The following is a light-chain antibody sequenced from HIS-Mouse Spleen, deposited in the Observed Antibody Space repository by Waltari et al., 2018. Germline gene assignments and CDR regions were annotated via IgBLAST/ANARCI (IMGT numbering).Light chain of an antibody. CDR2: DAS. V-gene: IGKV3-11*01. Sequence: EIVLTQSPATLSLSPGERSTLPCRPSQSVSSYLAWYQQKPGQAPRLLIYDASNRATGIPARFSGSGSGTDFTLTISSLEPEDFAVYYCQQRSNWPPYTFGQGTKLEIK. CDR3: QQRSNWPPYT. CDR1: QSVSSY. J-gene: IGKJ2*01.